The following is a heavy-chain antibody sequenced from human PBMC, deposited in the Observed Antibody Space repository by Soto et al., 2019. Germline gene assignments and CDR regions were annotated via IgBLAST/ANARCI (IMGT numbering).Heavy chain of an antibody. CDR2: MNPNSGST. CDR3: ARRFLPCYFGMDV. D-gene: IGHD3-10*01. V-gene: IGHV1-8*01. J-gene: IGHJ6*02. CDR1: GYTFTSYD. Sequence: ASVKVSCKASGYTFTSYDINWVRQAAGQGLEWLGWMNPNSGSTGYALKFQGRVTMTRNTSISTAYMELSSLRSEDTALYYCARRFLPCYFGMDVWGQGTTVTVSS.